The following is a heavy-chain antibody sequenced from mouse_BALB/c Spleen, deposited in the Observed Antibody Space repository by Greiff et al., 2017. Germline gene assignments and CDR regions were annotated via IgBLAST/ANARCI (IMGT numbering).Heavy chain of an antibody. J-gene: IGHJ4*01. D-gene: IGHD3-2*01. CDR3: ALDSSGPYYYAMDY. CDR1: GFNIKDTY. Sequence: VQLQQSGAELVKPGASVKLSCTASGFNIKDTYMHWVKQGPEQGLEWIGRIDPANGNTKYDPKFQGKATITADTSSNTAYLQLSSLTSEDTAVYYCALDSSGPYYYAMDYWGQGTSVTVSS. V-gene: IGHV14-3*02. CDR2: IDPANGNT.